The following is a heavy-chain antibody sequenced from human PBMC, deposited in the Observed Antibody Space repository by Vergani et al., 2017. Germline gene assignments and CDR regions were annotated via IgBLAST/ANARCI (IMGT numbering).Heavy chain of an antibody. CDR2: INHSGST. Sequence: QVQLQQWGAGLLKPSETLSLTCAVYGGSFSGYYWSWIRQPPGKGLEWIGEINHSGSTNYNPSLKSRVTISVDTSKNQFSLKLSSVTAADTAVYYCARGGRDTAMVSYFDYWGQGTLVTVSS. D-gene: IGHD5-18*01. V-gene: IGHV4-34*01. CDR1: GGSFSGYY. CDR3: ARGGRDTAMVSYFDY. J-gene: IGHJ4*02.